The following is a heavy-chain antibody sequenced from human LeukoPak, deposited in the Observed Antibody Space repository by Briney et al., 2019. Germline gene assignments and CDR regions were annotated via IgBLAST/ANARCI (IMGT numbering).Heavy chain of an antibody. D-gene: IGHD6-19*01. CDR1: GFSLRTSGVG. V-gene: IGHV2-5*01. J-gene: IGHJ4*02. Sequence: SGPTLFKPTQALTLTCTFSGFSLRTSGVGVGWIRQPPGKALEWLALIYWNDDKRYSPSLKSRLTITKDTSKNQVVLTMTNMDPVDTATYYCAHRLTDQSSGWDIFDYWGQGTLVTVSS. CDR2: IYWNDDK. CDR3: AHRLTDQSSGWDIFDY.